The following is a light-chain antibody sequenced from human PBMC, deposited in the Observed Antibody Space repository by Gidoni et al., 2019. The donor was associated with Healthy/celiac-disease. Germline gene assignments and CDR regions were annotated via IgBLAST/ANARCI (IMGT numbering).Light chain of an antibody. CDR2: AAS. J-gene: IGKJ4*01. V-gene: IGKV1-39*01. Sequence: DIQMTQSPSSLSASVGDRVTITCRASQSISSYLNWYQQKPGKAPKLLIYAASNVQSGVPSRFSGSGSWTDFTLTISSLQPQDCATDYCQQSYSTLGLTFGGGTKVEIK. CDR1: QSISSY. CDR3: QQSYSTLGLT.